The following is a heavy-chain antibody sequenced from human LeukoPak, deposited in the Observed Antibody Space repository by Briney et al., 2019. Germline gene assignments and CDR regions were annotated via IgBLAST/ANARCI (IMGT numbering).Heavy chain of an antibody. CDR3: AKGSSGYFFDL. V-gene: IGHV3-23*01. D-gene: IGHD3-22*01. CDR2: ISNDGGGT. Sequence: GSLRLSCAASGFIFNNYGLVWVRQAPGKGLEWVSAISNDGGGTTYADFVKGRFSVSRDNSKNTLFLQMNSLRAEDTALYYCAKGSSGYFFDLWGQGTLVTVSS. J-gene: IGHJ4*02. CDR1: GFIFNNYG.